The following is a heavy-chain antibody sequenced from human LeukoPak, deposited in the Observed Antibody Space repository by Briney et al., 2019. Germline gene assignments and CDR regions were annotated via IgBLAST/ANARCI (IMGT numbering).Heavy chain of an antibody. J-gene: IGHJ6*03. CDR1: GGTFSSYT. CDR3: ASTYYYGSGSYFPDYYYYVDV. D-gene: IGHD3-10*01. V-gene: IGHV1-69*02. CDR2: IIPILSIA. Sequence: SVKVSCKASGGTFSSYTISWVRQAPGQGLEWMGSIIPILSIANYAQKVKGRVTITTDKSTSTAYMELSSLRSEDTAVYYCASTYYYGSGSYFPDYYYYVDVWGKGTTLTVSS.